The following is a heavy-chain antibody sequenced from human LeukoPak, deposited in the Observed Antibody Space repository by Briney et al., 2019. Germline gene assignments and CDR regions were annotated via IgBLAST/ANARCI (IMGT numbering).Heavy chain of an antibody. V-gene: IGHV4-39*07. Sequence: PSETLSLTCTVSGGSVYTSDYYWGWVRQPPGKGPEWIGDIFYTGKTNYNPSLKSRVSISIDTSKNQFSLKLTSVPAADPAVYYCARVFDSWGQGTLVTVSS. CDR3: ARVFDS. J-gene: IGHJ4*02. CDR2: IFYTGKT. CDR1: GGSVYTSDYY.